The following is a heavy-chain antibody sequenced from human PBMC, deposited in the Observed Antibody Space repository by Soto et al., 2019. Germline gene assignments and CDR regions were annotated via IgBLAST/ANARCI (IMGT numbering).Heavy chain of an antibody. CDR3: ASNYAYAEGYYWYGIDV. D-gene: IGHD3-16*01. CDR1: GSTFRRYW. CDR2: ISSYGSDT. Sequence: EVQLVESGEALFLPGGSLRLSCAASGSTFRRYWMHGACQAPGKGLVWVSRISSYGSDTHYADSVKGRFTISRDNAKNTLYLQMNSLRADDTAVYYCASNYAYAEGYYWYGIDVWGQGTTVTVSS. V-gene: IGHV3-74*01. J-gene: IGHJ6*02.